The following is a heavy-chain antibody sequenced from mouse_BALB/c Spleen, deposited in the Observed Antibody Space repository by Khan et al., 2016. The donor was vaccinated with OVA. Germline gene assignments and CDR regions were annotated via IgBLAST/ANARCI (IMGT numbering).Heavy chain of an antibody. CDR1: GYTFTSYD. D-gene: IGHD2-14*01. J-gene: IGHJ3*01. CDR2: MFPGDGST. CDR3: ARGGYGGFAY. V-gene: IGHV1-85*01. Sequence: QVQLQQPGAELVKPGASVKLSCKASGYTFTSYDINWVRQRPEQGLEWIGWMFPGDGSTKYNENFKGKATLTTDKSSSTAYMQLSRLTSEDSGAYFCARGGYGGFAYGGQGTLVTVSA.